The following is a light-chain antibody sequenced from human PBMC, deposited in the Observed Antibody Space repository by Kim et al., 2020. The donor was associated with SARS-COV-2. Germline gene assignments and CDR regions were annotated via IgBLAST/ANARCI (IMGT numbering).Light chain of an antibody. CDR2: GAS. CDR3: QQYGSSPPIT. CDR1: QSVSSSY. V-gene: IGKV3-20*01. J-gene: IGKJ3*01. Sequence: PGERATLSCRASQSVSSSYLAWYQQKSGQAPRPLIYGASSRATGIPDRFSGSGSGTDFTLTISRLEPEDFAVYYCQQYGSSPPITFGPGTKVDIK.